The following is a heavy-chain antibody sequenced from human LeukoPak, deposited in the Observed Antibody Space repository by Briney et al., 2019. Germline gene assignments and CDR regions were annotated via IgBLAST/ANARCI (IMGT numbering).Heavy chain of an antibody. Sequence: GGSLRLSCAASGFTFSSYAMSWVRQAPGKGLEWVSAISGSGGSTYYADSVKGRFTISRDNSKNTLYLQMNSLRAEDTAVYYCAKDLDYYDSSGYYYGINFDYWGQGTLVTVSS. V-gene: IGHV3-23*01. CDR3: AKDLDYYDSSGYYYGINFDY. CDR1: GFTFSSYA. J-gene: IGHJ4*02. CDR2: ISGSGGST. D-gene: IGHD3-22*01.